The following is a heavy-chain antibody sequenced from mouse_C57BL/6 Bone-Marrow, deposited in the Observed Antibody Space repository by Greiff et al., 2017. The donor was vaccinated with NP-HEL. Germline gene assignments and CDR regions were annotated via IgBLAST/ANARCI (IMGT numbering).Heavy chain of an antibody. Sequence: QVQLKQSGAELVRPGASVKLSCKASGYTFTDYYINWVKQRPGQGLEWIARIYPGSGNTDYNEKFKGKATLTAEKSSSTAYMQLSSLTSEDSAVYFCAREYLLYYGSSSDYWGQGTTLTVSS. V-gene: IGHV1-76*01. D-gene: IGHD1-1*01. CDR1: GYTFTDYY. CDR3: AREYLLYYGSSSDY. CDR2: IYPGSGNT. J-gene: IGHJ2*01.